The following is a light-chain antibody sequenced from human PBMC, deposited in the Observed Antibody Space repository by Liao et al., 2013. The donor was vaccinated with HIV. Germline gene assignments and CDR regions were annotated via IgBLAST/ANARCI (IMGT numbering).Light chain of an antibody. Sequence: SYELTQPPSVSVAPGQTARITCGGDYIGSKSVHWYQQKPGQAPVLVIYYDSDRPSGIPERFSGSNSANTATLTISRVEAGDEADYYCQVWAGSSDHVVFGGGTKLTVL. CDR1: YIGSKS. CDR3: QVWAGSSDHVV. V-gene: IGLV3-21*04. CDR2: YDS. J-gene: IGLJ2*01.